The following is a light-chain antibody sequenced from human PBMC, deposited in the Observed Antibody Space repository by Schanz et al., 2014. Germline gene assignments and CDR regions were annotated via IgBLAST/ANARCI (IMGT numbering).Light chain of an antibody. CDR3: QRRNNWPPAVT. Sequence: IVLTQSPGTLSLSPGERATLSCRASQSVSSNYLAWYQQKPGQAPRLLIYDASNRATGIPARFSGSGSGTDFTLTISSLEPEDFAVYYCQRRNNWPPAVTFGQGTKVEVK. J-gene: IGKJ1*01. CDR1: QSVSSNY. CDR2: DAS. V-gene: IGKV3D-20*02.